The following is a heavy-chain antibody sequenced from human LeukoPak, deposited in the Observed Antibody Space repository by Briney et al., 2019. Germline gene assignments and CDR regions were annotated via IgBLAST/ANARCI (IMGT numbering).Heavy chain of an antibody. V-gene: IGHV3-48*03. CDR1: GFTFSSYE. CDR3: ARDRTPMVRGVIGFDP. D-gene: IGHD3-10*01. CDR2: ISSSGSTI. J-gene: IGHJ5*02. Sequence: PGGSLRLSCAASGFTFSSYEMNWDRQAPGKGLEWVSYISSSGSTIYYADSVKGRFTISRDNAKNSLYLQMNSLRAEDTAVYYCARDRTPMVRGVIGFDPWGQGTLVTVSS.